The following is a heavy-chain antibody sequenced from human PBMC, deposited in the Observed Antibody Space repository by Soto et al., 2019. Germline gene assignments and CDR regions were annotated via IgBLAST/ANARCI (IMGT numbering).Heavy chain of an antibody. CDR2: ISYDGSNK. Sequence: QVQLVESGGGVVQPGRSLRLSCAASGFTFSSYAMHWVRQAPGKGLEWVAVISYDGSNKYYADSVKGRFTISRDNSKNTLYLQMNSLRAEDTAVYYCAREYCSGGSCQSEGEFDYWGQGTLVTVSS. V-gene: IGHV3-30-3*01. J-gene: IGHJ4*02. D-gene: IGHD2-15*01. CDR3: AREYCSGGSCQSEGEFDY. CDR1: GFTFSSYA.